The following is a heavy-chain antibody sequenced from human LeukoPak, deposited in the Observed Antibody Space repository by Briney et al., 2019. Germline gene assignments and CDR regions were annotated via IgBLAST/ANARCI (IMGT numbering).Heavy chain of an antibody. CDR3: AKDYGANFFYFDS. Sequence: PGGSLRLSCATSGFTFDDYAMHWVRQGPGKGLEGVSLISRDGKNAYYADSVKGRFIISRYNIKNSLYLQMNSLRIEDTALYFCAKDYGANFFYFDSWGQGNLVTVSS. CDR1: GFTFDDYA. CDR2: ISRDGKNA. D-gene: IGHD4/OR15-4a*01. V-gene: IGHV3-43D*03. J-gene: IGHJ4*02.